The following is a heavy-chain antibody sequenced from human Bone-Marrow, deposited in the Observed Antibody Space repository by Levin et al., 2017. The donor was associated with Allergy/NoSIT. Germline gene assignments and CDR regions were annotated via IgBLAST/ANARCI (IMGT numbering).Heavy chain of an antibody. D-gene: IGHD4-17*01. V-gene: IGHV4-30-2*01. CDR2: VYHSETT. CDR1: GGSVNSGYP. CDR3: ATGDYEYYFDS. Sequence: PSETLSLTCDVSGGSVNSGYPWTWIRQLPGKGLEWIGCVYHSETTYYNPSLKSRVTISLERSKNQFSLKLTSVTAADTAVYFCATGDYEYYFDSWGQGTLVTVSS. J-gene: IGHJ4*02.